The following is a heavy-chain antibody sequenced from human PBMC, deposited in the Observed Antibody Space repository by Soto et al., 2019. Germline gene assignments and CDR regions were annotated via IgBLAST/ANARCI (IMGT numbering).Heavy chain of an antibody. CDR3: ARVVPAAYWFDY. V-gene: IGHV4-31*03. Sequence: SETLSLTCTVSGGSISSGGYYWSWIRQHPGKGLEWIGYIYYSGSTYYNPSLKSRVTISVDTSKNQFSLKLSSVTAADTALYYCARVVPAAYWFDYWGQGTLVTV. D-gene: IGHD2-2*01. CDR2: IYYSGST. CDR1: GGSISSGGYY. J-gene: IGHJ4*02.